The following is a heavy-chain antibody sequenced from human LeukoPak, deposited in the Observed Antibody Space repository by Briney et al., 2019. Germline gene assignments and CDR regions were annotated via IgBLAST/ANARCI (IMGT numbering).Heavy chain of an antibody. J-gene: IGHJ6*02. CDR2: ISAYNGNT. V-gene: IGHV1-18*01. CDR1: GYTFTSYG. Sequence: AASVKVSCKASGYTFTSYGISWVRQAPGQGLEWMGWISAYNGNTNYAQKFQGRVTMTTDTSTSTAYMELRSLRSDDTAVYYCARDWLNSGSYYYYYYGMDVWGQGTTVTVSS. D-gene: IGHD1-26*01. CDR3: ARDWLNSGSYYYYYYGMDV.